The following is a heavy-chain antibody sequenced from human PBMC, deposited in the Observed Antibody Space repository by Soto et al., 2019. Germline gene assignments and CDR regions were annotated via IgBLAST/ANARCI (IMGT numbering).Heavy chain of an antibody. V-gene: IGHV4-39*01. D-gene: IGHD3-3*01. CDR2: IYYSGST. CDR3: ARQGYDFWSGYPLYYYYGMDV. CDR1: GGSISSSSYY. J-gene: IGHJ6*02. Sequence: SETLSLTCTVSGGSISSSSYYWGWIRQPPGKGLEWIGSIYYSGSTYYNPSLKSRVTISVDTSKNQFSLKLSSVTAADTAVYYCARQGYDFWSGYPLYYYYGMDVWGQGTTVTVSS.